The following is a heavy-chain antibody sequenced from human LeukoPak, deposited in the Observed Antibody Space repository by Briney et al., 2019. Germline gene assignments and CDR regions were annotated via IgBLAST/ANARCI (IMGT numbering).Heavy chain of an antibody. CDR3: ARDREWLSI. D-gene: IGHD3-3*01. Sequence: ASVKVSCKASGYTFTSYGISWVRQAPGQGLEWMGWISAYNGNTNYAQKLQGRVTMTRDTSTSTVYMELSSLRSEDTAVYYCARDREWLSIWGQGTLVTVSS. J-gene: IGHJ4*02. V-gene: IGHV1-18*01. CDR1: GYTFTSYG. CDR2: ISAYNGNT.